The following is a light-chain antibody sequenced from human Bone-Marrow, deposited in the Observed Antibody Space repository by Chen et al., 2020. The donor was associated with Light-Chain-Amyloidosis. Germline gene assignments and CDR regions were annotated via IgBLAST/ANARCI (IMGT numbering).Light chain of an antibody. CDR1: DLPSKY. V-gene: IGLV3-25*03. J-gene: IGLJ2*01. CDR3: QSADSSGTYEVI. CDR2: RDT. Sequence: SYELTQPPSVSVTPGQTARITCSGDDLPSKYAYWYQQKPRQAPVLVIHRDTEWPSGISERFSGSSSGTTATLTISGVQAADEADYHCQSADSSGTYEVIFGGGTKLTVL.